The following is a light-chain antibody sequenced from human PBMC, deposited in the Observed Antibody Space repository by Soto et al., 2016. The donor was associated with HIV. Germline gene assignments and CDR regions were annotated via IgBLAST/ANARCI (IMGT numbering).Light chain of an antibody. CDR2: STS. V-gene: IGKV1-6*01. Sequence: AIQMTQSPSSLSASVGDRVTITCRASQDIKNELAWYQQKPGWAPKLLIYSTSSLGSAVPSRFSGSASGTYFTLTISSLQPEDAASYFCLQDYSYLYTFGRGPSWSSN. CDR1: QDIKNE. CDR3: LQDYSYLYT. J-gene: IGKJ2*01.